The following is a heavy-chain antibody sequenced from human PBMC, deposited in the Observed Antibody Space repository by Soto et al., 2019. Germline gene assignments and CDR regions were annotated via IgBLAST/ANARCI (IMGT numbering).Heavy chain of an antibody. Sequence: SETLSLTCTVSGGSISSYYWSWIRQPPGKGLEWIGYIYYSGSTNYNPSLKSRVTISVDTSKNQFSLKLSSVTAADTAVYYCARMGYDSSGYYLKFDYWGQGTLVTVSS. J-gene: IGHJ4*02. CDR2: IYYSGST. V-gene: IGHV4-59*01. CDR1: GGSISSYY. CDR3: ARMGYDSSGYYLKFDY. D-gene: IGHD3-22*01.